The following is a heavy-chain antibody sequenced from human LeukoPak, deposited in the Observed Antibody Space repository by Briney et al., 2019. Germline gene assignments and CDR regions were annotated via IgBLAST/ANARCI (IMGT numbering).Heavy chain of an antibody. D-gene: IGHD3-10*01. CDR1: GYTFTSYG. V-gene: IGHV1-18*01. J-gene: IGHJ4*02. CDR3: ARDQLRYYYGSGPLPGH. CDR2: ISAYNGNT. Sequence: ASVKVSCKASGYTFTSYGISWVRQAPGQGLESMGWISAYNGNTNYAQKLQGRVTMTTDTSTSTAYVELRSLRSDDTAVYYCARDQLRYYYGSGPLPGHWGQGTLVTVSS.